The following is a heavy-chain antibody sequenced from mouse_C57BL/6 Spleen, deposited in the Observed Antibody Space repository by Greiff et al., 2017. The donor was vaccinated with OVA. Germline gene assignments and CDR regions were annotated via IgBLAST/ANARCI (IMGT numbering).Heavy chain of an antibody. V-gene: IGHV1-4*01. CDR1: GYTFTSYT. J-gene: IGHJ3*01. Sequence: VQLQQSGAELARPGASVKMSCKASGYTFTSYTMHWVKQRPGQGLEWIGYINPSSGYTKSNQKFKDKATLTADKASSTAYMQLSSLTSEDSAVYYCARGDYYGSSYPFAYWGQGTLVTVSA. D-gene: IGHD1-1*01. CDR3: ARGDYYGSSYPFAY. CDR2: INPSSGYT.